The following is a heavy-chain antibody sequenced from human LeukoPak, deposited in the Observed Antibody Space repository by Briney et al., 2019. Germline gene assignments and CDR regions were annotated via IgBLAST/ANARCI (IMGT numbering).Heavy chain of an antibody. CDR2: IIPILGIA. J-gene: IGHJ5*02. CDR3: AREVGVAVVAATGWFDP. CDR1: GGTFSSYA. V-gene: IGHV1-69*04. D-gene: IGHD2-15*01. Sequence: SVKVSCKASGGTFSSYAISWVRQAPGQGLEWMGRIIPILGIANYAQKFQGRVTITADKSTSTAYMELSSLRSEDTAVYHCAREVGVAVVAATGWFDPWGQGTLVTVSS.